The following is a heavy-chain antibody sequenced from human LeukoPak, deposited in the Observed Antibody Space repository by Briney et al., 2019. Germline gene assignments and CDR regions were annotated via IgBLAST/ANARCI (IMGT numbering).Heavy chain of an antibody. CDR3: AKDRGYYNPDAFDI. CDR2: IWYDGSNK. D-gene: IGHD3-9*01. V-gene: IGHV3-33*03. Sequence: GGSLRLSCAASGFTFSSYGMHWVRQAPGKGLEWVAVIWYDGSNKYYADSVKGRFTISRDNAKNSLYLQMNSLRAEDTALYYCAKDRGYYNPDAFDIWGQGTMVTVSS. CDR1: GFTFSSYG. J-gene: IGHJ3*02.